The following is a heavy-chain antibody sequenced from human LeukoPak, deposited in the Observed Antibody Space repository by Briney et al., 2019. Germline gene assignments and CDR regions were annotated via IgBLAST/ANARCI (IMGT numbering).Heavy chain of an antibody. CDR2: IYYSGST. CDR1: GGSISSYY. D-gene: IGHD3-22*01. J-gene: IGHJ2*01. V-gene: IGHV4-59*12. CDR3: ARRWRATMIVAAPSRYWYFDL. Sequence: PSETLSLTCTVSGGSISSYYWSWIRQPPGKGLEWIGYIYYSGSTNYNPSLKSRVTISVDTSKNQFSLKLSSVTAADTAVYYCARRWRATMIVAAPSRYWYFDLWGRGTLVTVSS.